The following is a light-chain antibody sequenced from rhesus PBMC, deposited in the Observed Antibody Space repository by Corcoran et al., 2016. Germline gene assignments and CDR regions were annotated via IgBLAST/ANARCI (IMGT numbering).Light chain of an antibody. Sequence: DIQMTQSPSALSASVGDRVTISCRASQNIYSNLAWYQQKPGKAPKLLIYAASSLQTGIPSRVSGSGSGTDFTLTSRSLQPEDSAAYYCQHYYDNPYSFGQGTKVEIK. J-gene: IGKJ2*01. CDR1: QNIYSN. CDR2: AAS. V-gene: IGKV1S12*01. CDR3: QHYYDNPYS.